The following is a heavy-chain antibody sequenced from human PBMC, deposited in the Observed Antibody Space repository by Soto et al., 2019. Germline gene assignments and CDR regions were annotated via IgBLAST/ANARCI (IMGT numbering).Heavy chain of an antibody. CDR1: GYTFTSYG. CDR2: ISAYNGNT. D-gene: IGHD3-10*01. V-gene: IGHV1-18*01. Sequence: QVQLVQSGAEVQKPGASVKVSCKTSGYTFTSYGITWVRQAPGQGLEWMGWISAYNGNTNYAEKLQGRVTMTTDTAASIAYVELRGLRTDDTVVYYWAGGHSGRAVAYWGQGTLVTVSS. J-gene: IGHJ4*02. CDR3: AGGHSGRAVAY.